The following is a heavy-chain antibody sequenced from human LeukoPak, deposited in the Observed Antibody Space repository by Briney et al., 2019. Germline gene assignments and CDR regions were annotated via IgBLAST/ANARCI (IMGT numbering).Heavy chain of an antibody. CDR2: IAYGGSRA. Sequence: GSLRLSCAGSGFTFGGYGMHWFRQTPGKGLEWVAVIAYGGSRAFYADSVKGRFTISRDNSKNTMSVQMDDLRAEDTAVYYCTRYNNDHFDYWGQGTLVTVSS. J-gene: IGHJ4*02. D-gene: IGHD1-14*01. V-gene: IGHV3-33*01. CDR1: GFTFGGYG. CDR3: TRYNNDHFDY.